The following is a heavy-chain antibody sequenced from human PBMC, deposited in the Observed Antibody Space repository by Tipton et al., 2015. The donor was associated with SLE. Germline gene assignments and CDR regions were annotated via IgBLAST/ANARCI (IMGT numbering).Heavy chain of an antibody. J-gene: IGHJ4*02. D-gene: IGHD3-3*01. Sequence: LVQPSETLSLTCTVSGGSIGSYYWSWIRQPPGKGLEWIGYIYYSGSTNYNPSLKSRVTISVDTSKNQFSLKLSSVTAADTAVYYCARARYYDFWSGYSFDYWGQGTLVTVSS. V-gene: IGHV4-59*01. CDR3: ARARYYDFWSGYSFDY. CDR2: IYYSGST. CDR1: GGSIGSYY.